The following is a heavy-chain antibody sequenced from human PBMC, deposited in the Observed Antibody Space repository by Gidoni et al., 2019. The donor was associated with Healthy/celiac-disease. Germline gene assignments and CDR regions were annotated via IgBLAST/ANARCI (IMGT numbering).Heavy chain of an antibody. D-gene: IGHD3-3*01. CDR2: IKHSGST. J-gene: IGHJ4*02. CDR3: AATIFTSFGVVAEPFDY. V-gene: IGHV4-34*01. Sequence: QVQLQQWGAGLLKPSETLSLTGAVYGGSFSGYYWTWIRQPPGKGLEWIGEIKHSGSTNYNPSLKRRVTISVDTSKNQFSLKLSSVTAADTAVYYCAATIFTSFGVVAEPFDYWGQGTLVTVSS. CDR1: GGSFSGYY.